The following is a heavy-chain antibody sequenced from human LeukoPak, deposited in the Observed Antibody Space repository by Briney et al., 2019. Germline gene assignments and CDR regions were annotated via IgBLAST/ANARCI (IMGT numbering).Heavy chain of an antibody. CDR3: VRAYTTSGTYSEP. D-gene: IGHD1-26*01. CDR2: IGSNGVNT. J-gene: IGHJ4*02. V-gene: IGHV3-23*01. Sequence: GGSLRLSCTASGFTFSTYAMGWTRQAPGKGLEWVSGIGSNGVNTYYADSAKGRFTISRDNSKNTVYLQMNSQRAEDTALYYCVRAYTTSGTYSEPWGQGTLVTVSS. CDR1: GFTFSTYA.